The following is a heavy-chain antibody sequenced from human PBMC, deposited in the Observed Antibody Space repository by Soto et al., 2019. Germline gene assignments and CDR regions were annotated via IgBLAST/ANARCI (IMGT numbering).Heavy chain of an antibody. CDR3: ARHHVRGRTIAGAAEF. V-gene: IGHV4-34*01. D-gene: IGHD1-26*01. Sequence: QVQLQQWGAGLLKPSETLSLTCAVYGGSLSGYYWSWIRQPPGKALEWIGEINYSGNTNYNPSLKSRVTISVDTSKNQLFLNLSSVTAAATAMYYCARHHVRGRTIAGAAEFWGQGTLVTVAS. CDR2: INYSGNT. J-gene: IGHJ4*02. CDR1: GGSLSGYY.